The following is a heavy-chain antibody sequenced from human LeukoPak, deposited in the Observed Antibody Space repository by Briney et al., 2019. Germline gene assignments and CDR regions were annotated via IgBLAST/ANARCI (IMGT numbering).Heavy chain of an antibody. CDR3: ARLAWGRLDY. V-gene: IGHV4-38-2*02. J-gene: IGHJ4*02. Sequence: SEILSLTCTVSGYSISNGYYWGWIRQPPGKGLEWIGSIYQSGSTFYNPSLKSRVTLSVDTSENQFSLKLSSVTAADTAVHYCARLAWGRLDYWGQGILVTVSS. CDR2: IYQSGST. CDR1: GYSISNGYY. D-gene: IGHD7-27*01.